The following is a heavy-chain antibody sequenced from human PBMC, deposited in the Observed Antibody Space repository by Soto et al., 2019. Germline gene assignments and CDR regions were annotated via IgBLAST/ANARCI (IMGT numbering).Heavy chain of an antibody. D-gene: IGHD2-15*01. CDR1: GGSISSGDYY. V-gene: IGHV4-30-4*01. CDR3: ARHTPAISISDH. Sequence: PSETLSLTCTVSGGSISSGDYYWSWIRQPPGKGLEWIGYIYYSGSTYYNPSLKSRVTISVDTHKNQFSLKLSSVTAADTAVYYCARHTPAISISDHWGQGTLVTVSS. CDR2: IYYSGST. J-gene: IGHJ4*02.